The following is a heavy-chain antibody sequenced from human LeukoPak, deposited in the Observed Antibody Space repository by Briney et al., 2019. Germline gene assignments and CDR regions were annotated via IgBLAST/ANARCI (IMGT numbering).Heavy chain of an antibody. CDR3: ARDRGGYGNYDY. V-gene: IGHV1-69*04. J-gene: IGHJ4*02. D-gene: IGHD4-11*01. Sequence: SVKVSCKASGGTFSSYAISWVRQAPGQGLEWMGRIIPILGIANYAQKFQGRVTITADKSTSTAYMELSSLRSEDTAVYYCARDRGGYGNYDYWGQGTLVTVSS. CDR2: IIPILGIA. CDR1: GGTFSSYA.